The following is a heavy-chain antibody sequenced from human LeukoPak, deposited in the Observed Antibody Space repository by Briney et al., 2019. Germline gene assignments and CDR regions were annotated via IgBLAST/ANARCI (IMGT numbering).Heavy chain of an antibody. CDR1: GYTFTSYG. D-gene: IGHD6-13*01. Sequence: ASVKVSCKASGYTFTSYGISWVRQAPGQGLEWMGWISAYNGNTNYAQKLQGRVTMTTDTSTSTAYMELRSLRFDDTAVYYCARDLAAAAGIGMGNYYYYGMDVWGQGTTVTVSS. CDR3: ARDLAAAAGIGMGNYYYYGMDV. V-gene: IGHV1-18*01. CDR2: ISAYNGNT. J-gene: IGHJ6*02.